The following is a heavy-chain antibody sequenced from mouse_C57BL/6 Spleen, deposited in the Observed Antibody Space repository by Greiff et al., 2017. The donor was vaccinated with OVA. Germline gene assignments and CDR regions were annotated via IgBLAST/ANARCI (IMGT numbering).Heavy chain of an antibody. Sequence: DVHLVESGGGLVKPGGSLKLSCAASGFTFSSYTMSWVRQTPEKRLEWVATISGGGGNTYYTDSVKGRFTITRDNAKNTLYLQMSSLRSEDTALYYCARQVLGWDVGYYFDYWGQGTTLTVSS. CDR2: ISGGGGNT. CDR3: ARQVLGWDVGYYFDY. CDR1: GFTFSSYT. D-gene: IGHD4-1*01. V-gene: IGHV5-9*01. J-gene: IGHJ2*01.